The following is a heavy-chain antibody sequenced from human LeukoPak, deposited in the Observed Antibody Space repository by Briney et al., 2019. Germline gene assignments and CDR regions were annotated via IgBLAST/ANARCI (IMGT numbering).Heavy chain of an antibody. CDR3: ARGASSITMVRGVIIYWFDP. Sequence: ASVKVSCKASGYIFTDYYMHWVRQAPGQGLEWMGWIIPNSGGTNYAQKFQGRVTMTRDTSISTAYMELSRLRSDDTAVYYCARGASSITMVRGVIIYWFDPWGQGTLVTVSS. CDR1: GYIFTDYY. D-gene: IGHD3-10*01. V-gene: IGHV1-2*02. CDR2: IIPNSGGT. J-gene: IGHJ5*02.